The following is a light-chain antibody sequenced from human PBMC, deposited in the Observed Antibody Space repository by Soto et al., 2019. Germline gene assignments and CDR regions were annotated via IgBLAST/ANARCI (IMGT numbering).Light chain of an antibody. CDR3: QQYGSSPRT. CDR1: QSVSSSY. CDR2: GAS. V-gene: IGKV3-20*01. J-gene: IGKJ1*01. Sequence: EIMLTQSPGTLSLSPGERATLSCRASQSVSSSYLAWYQQKPGQAPRLLIYGASSRATGIPDRFSGSGSGTDFTLTISRLEPEDFAVYYRQQYGSSPRTFGQGTKVEIK.